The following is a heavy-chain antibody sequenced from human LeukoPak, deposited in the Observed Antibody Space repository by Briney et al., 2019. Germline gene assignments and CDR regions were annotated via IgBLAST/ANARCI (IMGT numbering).Heavy chain of an antibody. Sequence: GGSLRLSCAASGFTFSSYAMSWVRQAPGKGLEWVSAISGSGGSTYYADSVKGWFTISRDNSKNTLYLQMNSLRAEDTAVYYCAKDKNYYDSSGYYSLFDYWGQGALVTVSS. D-gene: IGHD3-22*01. CDR2: ISGSGGST. CDR1: GFTFSSYA. V-gene: IGHV3-23*01. CDR3: AKDKNYYDSSGYYSLFDY. J-gene: IGHJ4*02.